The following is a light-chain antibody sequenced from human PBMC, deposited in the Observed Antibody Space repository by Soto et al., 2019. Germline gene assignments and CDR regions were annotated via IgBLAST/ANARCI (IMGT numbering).Light chain of an antibody. J-gene: IGLJ3*02. CDR2: EVS. V-gene: IGLV2-14*01. Sequence: QSVLTQPASVSGSPGQSITISCTGTSSDVGVGYNFVSWFQQHPGKPPKLMIYEVSNRPSGVSDRFSGSKSGNTASLTISGLQPEDEGNYYCSSYTTGSTLSVFGGGTK. CDR3: SSYTTGSTLSV. CDR1: SSDVGVGYNF.